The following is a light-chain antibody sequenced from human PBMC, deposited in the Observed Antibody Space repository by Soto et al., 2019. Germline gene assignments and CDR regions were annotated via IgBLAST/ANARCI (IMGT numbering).Light chain of an antibody. CDR2: AAS. CDR1: QDISKW. V-gene: IGKV1-12*01. Sequence: DIQMTQSPSFVSASVGDRVTITCRASQDISKWLAWYKQKPGRAPKILIFAASTLQRGVPSRCSGSDSGTNFTLTISSMQPEDSATYYCQQADSIPLTFGGGTKVDFK. J-gene: IGKJ4*01. CDR3: QQADSIPLT.